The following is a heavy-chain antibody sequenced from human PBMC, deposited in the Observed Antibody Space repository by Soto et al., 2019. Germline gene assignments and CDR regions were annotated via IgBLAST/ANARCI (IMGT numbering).Heavy chain of an antibody. V-gene: IGHV1-18*01. D-gene: IGHD3-3*01. CDR3: ARSYYDFLSGYYIEDY. Sequence: QVQLVQSGAEVKKPGASVKVSCKASGYTFTSYGISWVRQAPGQGLEWMGWISAYNGNTNYAHKLQGRVTMTTDTSTSTAYMELRSLSSYDTAVYYCARSYYDFLSGYYIEDYWGQGTLVTVSS. CDR2: ISAYNGNT. CDR1: GYTFTSYG. J-gene: IGHJ4*02.